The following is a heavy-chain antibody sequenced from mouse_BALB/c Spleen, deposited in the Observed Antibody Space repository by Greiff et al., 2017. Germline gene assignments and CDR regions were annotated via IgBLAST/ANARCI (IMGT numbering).Heavy chain of an antibody. CDR1: GFNIKDYY. V-gene: IGHV14-4*02. CDR2: IDPENGDT. J-gene: IGHJ2*01. Sequence: VQLQQSGAELVRSGASVKLSCTASGFNIKDYYMHWVKQRPEQGLEWIGWIDPENGDTEYAPKFQGKATMTADTSSNTAYLQLSSLTSEDTAVYYCNAWDFYGNYDLDYWGQGTTLTVSS. CDR3: NAWDFYGNYDLDY. D-gene: IGHD2-1*01.